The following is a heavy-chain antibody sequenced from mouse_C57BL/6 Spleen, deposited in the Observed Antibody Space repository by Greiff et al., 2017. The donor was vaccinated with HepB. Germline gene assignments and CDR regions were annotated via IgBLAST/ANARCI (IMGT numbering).Heavy chain of an antibody. CDR2: ISSGSSTI. J-gene: IGHJ3*01. Sequence: EVQLVESGGGLVKPGGSLKLSCAASGFTFSDYGMHWVRQAPEKELEWVAYISSGSSTIYYADTEKGRCTISRDNAKNTLFLQMTSRRSEDTARFYCARTPANWDGWFAYWGQGTLVTVSA. CDR3: ARTPANWDGWFAY. V-gene: IGHV5-17*01. D-gene: IGHD4-1*01. CDR1: GFTFSDYG.